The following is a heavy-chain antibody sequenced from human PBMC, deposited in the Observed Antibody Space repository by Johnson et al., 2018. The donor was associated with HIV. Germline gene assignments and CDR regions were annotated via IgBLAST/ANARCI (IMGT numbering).Heavy chain of an antibody. CDR2: ISYDGSNN. CDR1: GFTFSSYA. J-gene: IGHJ3*02. CDR3: ARVSWLHDVFDI. Sequence: QVQLVESGGGVVQPGRSLRLSCAASGFTFSSYAMHWVRQAPGKGLEWVAVISYDGSNNYYADSVKGRFTISRDNSKNTLYLQMNRLRAEDTAVYYCARVSWLHDVFDIWGQGTMVTVSS. D-gene: IGHD5-24*01. V-gene: IGHV3-30*04.